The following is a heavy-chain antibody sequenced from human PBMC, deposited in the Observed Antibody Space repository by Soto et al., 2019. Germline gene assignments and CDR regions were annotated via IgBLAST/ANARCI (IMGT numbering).Heavy chain of an antibody. J-gene: IGHJ6*02. CDR3: ARGYDFWSGYRYYYYYYGMDV. CDR1: GGTFSSYA. Sequence: QVQLVQSGAEVKKPGSSVKVSCKASGGTFSSYAISWVRQAPGQGLEWMGGIIPIFGTANYAQKFQGRVTITADESTSTAYMELSSLRSEDTAVYYCARGYDFWSGYRYYYYYYGMDVWGQGTTVTVSS. CDR2: IIPIFGTA. V-gene: IGHV1-69*01. D-gene: IGHD3-3*01.